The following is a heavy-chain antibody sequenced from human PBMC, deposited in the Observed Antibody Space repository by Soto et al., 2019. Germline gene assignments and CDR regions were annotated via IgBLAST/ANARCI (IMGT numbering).Heavy chain of an antibody. V-gene: IGHV3-74*01. CDR1: GFTFSTYL. CDR2: INSDGSTT. CDR3: ARDGNFKLDN. D-gene: IGHD4-4*01. Sequence: GGSLRLSCAASGFTFSTYLMFWVRQAPGEGLVWVSRINSDGSTTHYADSVQGRFTVSRDNAKNTLSLQTNSLRAEDTAVYYCARDGNFKLDNRGQGTLVTVSS. J-gene: IGHJ4*02.